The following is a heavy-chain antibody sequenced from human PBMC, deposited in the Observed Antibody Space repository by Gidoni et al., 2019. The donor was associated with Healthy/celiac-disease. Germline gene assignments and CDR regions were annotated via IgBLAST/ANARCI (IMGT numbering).Heavy chain of an antibody. J-gene: IGHJ4*02. CDR2: IRSKAYGGTT. Sequence: EVQLVESGGGLVQPGRSLRLSCTASGFTFGDYAMSWFRQAPGKGLGWVGFIRSKAYGGTTEYAASVKGRFTISRDDSKSIAYLQMNSLKTEDTAVYYCTRDMYSGYDPSYFDYWGQGTLVTVSS. CDR3: TRDMYSGYDPSYFDY. D-gene: IGHD5-12*01. CDR1: GFTFGDYA. V-gene: IGHV3-49*03.